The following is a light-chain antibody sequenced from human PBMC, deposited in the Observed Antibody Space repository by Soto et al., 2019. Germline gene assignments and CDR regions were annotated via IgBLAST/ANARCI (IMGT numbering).Light chain of an antibody. CDR2: AAS. J-gene: IGKJ2*01. V-gene: IGKV1-8*01. Sequence: AIRMTKSPSSLSASTGDRVTITCRASQGISSYLAWYQQKPGKAPKLLIYAASTLQSGVPSRFSGSGSGTDFTRTISCLQSEDCATYYCQQYYSYPPYTFGQGTKLELK. CDR1: QGISSY. CDR3: QQYYSYPPYT.